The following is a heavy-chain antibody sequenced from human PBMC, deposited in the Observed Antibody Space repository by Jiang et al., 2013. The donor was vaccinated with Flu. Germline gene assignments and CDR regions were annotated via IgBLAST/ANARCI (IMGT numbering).Heavy chain of an antibody. CDR3: ARETPVLRFMEWIFPDIDF. CDR2: INAGNGNT. J-gene: IGHJ4*02. Sequence: GAEVKKPGASVKVSCKASGYSFTTCPIHWVRQAPGQRPEWMGWINAGNGNTKYSQKFQGRVTITRDKSASTVYMEVRSLTSEDTAVYYCARETPVLRFMEWIFPDIDFWGQGTLVTVSS. CDR1: GYSFTTCP. D-gene: IGHD3-3*01. V-gene: IGHV1-3*01.